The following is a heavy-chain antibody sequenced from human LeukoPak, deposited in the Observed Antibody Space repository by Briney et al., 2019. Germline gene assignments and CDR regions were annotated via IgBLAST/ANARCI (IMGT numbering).Heavy chain of an antibody. V-gene: IGHV3-21*01. J-gene: IGHJ4*02. D-gene: IGHD2-2*01. CDR3: ARAPGDIVVVPAASD. Sequence: GGSLRLSCAASGFDFSSYSMNWVRQAPGKGLEWVSAISPWSDYIYYADSVKGRFTISRDNAMNSLYLQMNSLRAEDTAVYYCARAPGDIVVVPAASDWGQGTLVTVSS. CDR2: ISPWSDYI. CDR1: GFDFSSYS.